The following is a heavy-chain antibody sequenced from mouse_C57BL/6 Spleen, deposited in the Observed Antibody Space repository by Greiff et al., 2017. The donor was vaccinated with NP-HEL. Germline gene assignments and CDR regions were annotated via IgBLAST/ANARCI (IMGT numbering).Heavy chain of an antibody. Sequence: EVQRVESEGGLVQPGSSMKLSCTASGFTFSDYYMAWVRQVPEKGLEWVANINYDGSSTYYLDSLKSRFIISRDNAKNILYLQMSSLKSEDTATYYCARDHGSSYGWYFDVWGTGTTVTVSS. CDR3: ARDHGSSYGWYFDV. J-gene: IGHJ1*03. D-gene: IGHD1-1*01. CDR1: GFTFSDYY. CDR2: INYDGSST. V-gene: IGHV5-16*01.